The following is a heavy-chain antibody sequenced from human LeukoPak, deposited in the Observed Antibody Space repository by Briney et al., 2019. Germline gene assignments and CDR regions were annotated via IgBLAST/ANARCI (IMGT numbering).Heavy chain of an antibody. Sequence: GASVKLSCKASGYTFTGYYMHWVRQAPGQGLEWMGWINPNSGGTNYAQKFQGRVTMTSDTSISTAYMELSRLRSDDTAVYYCARVPQYGDYGDYWGQGTLVTVSS. CDR2: INPNSGGT. CDR1: GYTFTGYY. CDR3: ARVPQYGDYGDY. V-gene: IGHV1-2*02. J-gene: IGHJ4*02. D-gene: IGHD4-17*01.